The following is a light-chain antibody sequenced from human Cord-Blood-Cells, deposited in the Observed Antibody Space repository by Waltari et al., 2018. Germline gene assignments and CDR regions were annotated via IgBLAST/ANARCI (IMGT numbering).Light chain of an antibody. V-gene: IGLV2-23*01. CDR3: CSYAGSSTWV. CDR1: SSDVGSYNL. CDR2: EGS. Sequence: QSALNKLASVFGSLGQRFTIPWTGTSSDVGSYNLVSWYQQHPGKAPKLMIYEGSKRPSGVSNRVSGSKSGNTASLTISGLQAEDEADYYCCSYAGSSTWVFGGGTKLTV. J-gene: IGLJ3*02.